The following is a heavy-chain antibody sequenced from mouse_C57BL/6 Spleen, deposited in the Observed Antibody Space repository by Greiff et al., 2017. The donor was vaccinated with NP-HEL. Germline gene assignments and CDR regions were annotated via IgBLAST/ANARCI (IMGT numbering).Heavy chain of an antibody. CDR1: GYTFTSYW. Sequence: VQLQQSGAELVKPGASVKLSCKASGYTFTSYWMQWVKQRPGQGLEWIGEIDPSDSYTNYNQKFKGKATLTVDTSSSTAYMQLSNLTSEDSAVYYCARGALSYYGSSQAWFAYWGQGTLVTVSA. D-gene: IGHD1-1*01. V-gene: IGHV1-50*01. J-gene: IGHJ3*01. CDR2: IDPSDSYT. CDR3: ARGALSYYGSSQAWFAY.